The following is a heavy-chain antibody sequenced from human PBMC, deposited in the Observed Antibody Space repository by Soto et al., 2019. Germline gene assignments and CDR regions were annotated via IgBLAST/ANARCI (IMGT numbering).Heavy chain of an antibody. CDR2: ISYDGSNK. CDR3: ARPRFRYGDYHYFDY. D-gene: IGHD4-17*01. CDR1: GCTFSSYA. Sequence: SCAASGCTFSSYAMHWVRQAPGKGLEWVAVISYDGSNKYYADSVKGRFTISRDNSKNTLYLQMNSLRAEDTAVYYCARPRFRYGDYHYFDYWGQGTLVTVSS. J-gene: IGHJ4*02. V-gene: IGHV3-30-3*01.